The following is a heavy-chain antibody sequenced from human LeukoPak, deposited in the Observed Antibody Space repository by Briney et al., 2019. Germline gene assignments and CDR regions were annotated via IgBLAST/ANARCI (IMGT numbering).Heavy chain of an antibody. CDR1: GFTFDAYA. D-gene: IGHD6-6*01. CDR3: AKRGYSSSSLVGYNWFDP. CDR2: ISWNGGGM. Sequence: PGGSLRLSCAASGFTFDAYAMHWVRLAPGKGLEWVSGISWNGGGMGYADSVKGRFTISRDNSKNTLYLQMNSLRAEDTAVYYCAKRGYSSSSLVGYNWFDPWGQGTLVTVSS. J-gene: IGHJ5*02. V-gene: IGHV3-9*01.